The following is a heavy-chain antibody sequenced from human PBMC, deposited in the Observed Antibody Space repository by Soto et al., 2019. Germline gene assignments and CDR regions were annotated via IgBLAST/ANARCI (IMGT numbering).Heavy chain of an antibody. Sequence: GGSLRLSCAASGFTFSSYGMHWVRQAPGKGLEWVAVIWYDGSNKYYADSVKGRFTISRDNSKNTLYLQMNSLRAEDTAVYYCAKSPNYGDYVPRDYWGQGTLVTVSS. V-gene: IGHV3-33*06. CDR1: GFTFSSYG. CDR2: IWYDGSNK. D-gene: IGHD4-17*01. CDR3: AKSPNYGDYVPRDY. J-gene: IGHJ4*02.